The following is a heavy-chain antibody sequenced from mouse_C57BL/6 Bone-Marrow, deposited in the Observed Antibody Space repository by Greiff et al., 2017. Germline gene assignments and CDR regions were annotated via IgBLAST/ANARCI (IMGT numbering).Heavy chain of an antibody. Sequence: VQRVESGAELARPGASVQLSCKASGYTFTSYGISWVKQRTGQGLEWIGEIYPRSGNTYYNEKFKGKATLTADKSSSTAYMELRSLTSENSAVYFCAREGWLLRRAYWGQGTLVTVSA. CDR1: GYTFTSYG. V-gene: IGHV1-81*01. J-gene: IGHJ3*01. CDR3: AREGWLLRRAY. D-gene: IGHD2-3*01. CDR2: IYPRSGNT.